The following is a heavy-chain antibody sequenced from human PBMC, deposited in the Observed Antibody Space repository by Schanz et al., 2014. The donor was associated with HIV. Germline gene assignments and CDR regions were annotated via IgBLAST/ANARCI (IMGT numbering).Heavy chain of an antibody. CDR2: MNPNSGVT. CDR1: GYTFSGYY. CDR3: AKSRFQLHWFDS. J-gene: IGHJ5*01. Sequence: QVHLVQSGAEVKKPGASVKVSCKASGYTFSGYYIHWVRQAPGQGLEWMGWMNPNSGVTEDAQKFRGRVTMTRDTSISTAYMELTRLRYDDTAVYYCAKSRFQLHWFDSWGQGTLVTVSS. D-gene: IGHD2-2*01. V-gene: IGHV1-2*02.